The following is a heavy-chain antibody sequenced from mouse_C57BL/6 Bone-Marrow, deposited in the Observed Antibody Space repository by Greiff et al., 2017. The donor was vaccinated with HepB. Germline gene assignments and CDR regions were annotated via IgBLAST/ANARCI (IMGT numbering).Heavy chain of an antibody. D-gene: IGHD2-4*01. Sequence: VQLQQSGAELVRPGASVKLSCTASGFNIKDDYMHWVKQRPEQGLEWIGWIDPENGDTEYASKFQGKATITADTSSNTAYLQLSSLTSEDTAVYYCTPDYDDWFAYWGQGTLVTVSA. CDR2: IDPENGDT. CDR3: TPDYDDWFAY. CDR1: GFNIKDDY. J-gene: IGHJ3*01. V-gene: IGHV14-4*01.